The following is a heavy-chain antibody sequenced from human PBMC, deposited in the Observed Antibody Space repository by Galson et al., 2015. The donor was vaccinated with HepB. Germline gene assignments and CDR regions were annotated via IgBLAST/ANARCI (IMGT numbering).Heavy chain of an antibody. CDR1: GFTFSSYA. CDR2: ISYDGSNK. V-gene: IGHV3-30*04. J-gene: IGHJ3*02. Sequence: SLRLSCAASGFTFSSYAMHWVRQAPGKGLEWVAVISYDGSNKYYADSVKGRFTISRDNSKNTLYLQMNSLRAEDTAVYYCARDPIGLPHDAFDIWGQGTMVTVSS. CDR3: ARDPIGLPHDAFDI. D-gene: IGHD5-12*01.